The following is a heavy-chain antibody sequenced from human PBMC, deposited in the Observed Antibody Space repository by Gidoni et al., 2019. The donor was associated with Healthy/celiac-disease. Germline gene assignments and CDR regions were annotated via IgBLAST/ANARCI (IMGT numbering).Heavy chain of an antibody. V-gene: IGHV4-39*01. D-gene: IGHD6-13*01. Sequence: QLQLQESGPGLVKPSETLSLTCTVSGGSISSSSYYWGWIRQPPGKGLEWIGGIYYSGSTYYNPSLKSRVTISVDTSKNQFSLKLSSVTAADTAVYYCARTGYSSSWRVGAFDYWGQGTLVTVSS. CDR3: ARTGYSSSWRVGAFDY. J-gene: IGHJ4*02. CDR2: IYYSGST. CDR1: GGSISSSSYY.